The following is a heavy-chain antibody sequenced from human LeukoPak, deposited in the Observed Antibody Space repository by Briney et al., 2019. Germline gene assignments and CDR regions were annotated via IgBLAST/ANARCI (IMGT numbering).Heavy chain of an antibody. J-gene: IGHJ3*02. D-gene: IGHD6-19*01. V-gene: IGHV1-46*01. Sequence: ASVKVSRKASGYTFTSYYMHWVRQAPGQGLEWMGIINPSGGSTSYAQKFRGRVTMTRDTSTSTVYMELSSLSSEDTAVYYCARGGRERYSSGWTDAFDIWGQGTMVTVSS. CDR3: ARGGRERYSSGWTDAFDI. CDR2: INPSGGST. CDR1: GYTFTSYY.